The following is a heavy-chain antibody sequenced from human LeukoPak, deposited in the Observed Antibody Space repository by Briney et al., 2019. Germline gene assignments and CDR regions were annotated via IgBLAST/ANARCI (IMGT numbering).Heavy chain of an antibody. CDR3: ARDLRGPLGYFDL. J-gene: IGHJ2*01. CDR1: GGSISSYY. CDR2: IYYSGST. D-gene: IGHD3-10*01. V-gene: IGHV4-59*01. Sequence: PSDTLSLTCTVSGGSISSYYWSWIPQPPGKGLEWIGYIYYSGSTNYNPSLKSRVTISVDTSKNQFSLKLSSVTAADTAVYYCARDLRGPLGYFDLWGRGTLVTVSS.